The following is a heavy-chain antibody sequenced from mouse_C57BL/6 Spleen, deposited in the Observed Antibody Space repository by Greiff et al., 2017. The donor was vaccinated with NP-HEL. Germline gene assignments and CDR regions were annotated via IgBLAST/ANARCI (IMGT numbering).Heavy chain of an antibody. D-gene: IGHD3-2*02. CDR3: ASTAQATAY. CDR2: IDPSDSYT. J-gene: IGHJ3*01. V-gene: IGHV1-50*01. CDR1: GYTFTSYW. Sequence: QVQLQQSGAELVKPGASVKLSCKASGYTFTSYWMQWVKQRPGQGLEWIGEIDPSDSYTNYNQKFKGKAKLTVETSSSTAYMQLSSLTSEDSAVYYCASTAQATAYWGQGTLVTVSA.